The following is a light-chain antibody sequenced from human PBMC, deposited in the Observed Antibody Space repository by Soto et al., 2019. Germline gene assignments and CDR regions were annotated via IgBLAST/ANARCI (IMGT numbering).Light chain of an antibody. CDR2: ADD. CDR1: SSNIGGNS. CDR3: GSWDSSLSAYV. J-gene: IGLJ1*01. V-gene: IGLV1-51*01. Sequence: QSVLTQPPSVSAAPGQKVTISCSGSSSNIGGNSVSWYQQLPGTAPKLLIYADDKRPSGIPDRFPGSKSGTSATLGITGFQTGDEADYYCGSWDSSLSAYVFATGTKV.